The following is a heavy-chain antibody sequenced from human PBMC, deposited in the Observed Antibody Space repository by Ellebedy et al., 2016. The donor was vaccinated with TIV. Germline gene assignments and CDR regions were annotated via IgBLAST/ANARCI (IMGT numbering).Heavy chain of an antibody. CDR1: GFTFSNAW. Sequence: GESLKISCAASGFTFSNAWMSWVRQAPGKGLEWVGRIKSKTNGGTTDYAAPVKGRFTISRDDSKNTLCLQMNSLKTEDTAVYYCTTERIVATIGKTYYWGQGTLVTVSS. V-gene: IGHV3-15*01. CDR3: TTERIVATIGKTYY. J-gene: IGHJ4*02. CDR2: IKSKTNGGTT. D-gene: IGHD5-12*01.